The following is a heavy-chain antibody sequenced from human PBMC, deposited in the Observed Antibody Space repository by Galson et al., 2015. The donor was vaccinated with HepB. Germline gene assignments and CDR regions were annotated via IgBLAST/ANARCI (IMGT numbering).Heavy chain of an antibody. V-gene: IGHV4-39*01. CDR3: ARHPSRAQNRHWYFDL. CDR2: IYYSGST. D-gene: IGHD1-14*01. J-gene: IGHJ2*01. Sequence: SETLSLTCTVSGGSISSSSYYWGWIRQPPGKGLEWIGSIYYSGSTYYNPSLKSRVTISVDTSKNQFSLKLSSVTAADTAVYYCARHPSRAQNRHWYFDLWGRGTLVTVSS. CDR1: GGSISSSSYY.